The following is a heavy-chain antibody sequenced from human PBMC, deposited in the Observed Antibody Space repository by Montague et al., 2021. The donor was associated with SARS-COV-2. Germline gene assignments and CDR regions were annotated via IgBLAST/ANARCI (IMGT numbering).Heavy chain of an antibody. CDR1: GGSISSDY. V-gene: IGHV4-59*01. J-gene: IGHJ5*02. CDR2: IYYRGTT. D-gene: IGHD5-24*01. CDR3: AGEDRWNWFDP. Sequence: SETLSLTCSVSGGSISSDYWSWIRQSPGKGLEWIGYIYYRGTTNYNPSLKSRVTFSVDTSKNQFPLKLISVTAADTAVYFCAGEDRWNWFDPWGQGVLVTVSS.